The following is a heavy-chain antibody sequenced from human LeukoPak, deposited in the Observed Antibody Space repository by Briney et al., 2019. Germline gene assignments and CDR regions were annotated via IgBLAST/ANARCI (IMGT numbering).Heavy chain of an antibody. J-gene: IGHJ6*02. CDR1: GGSISTYY. D-gene: IGHD2-2*01. CDR2: IYYSGAT. Sequence: PSETLSLTCTVSGGSISTYYWNWIRQPPGKGLEWIGYIYYSGATDYNPSLKSRVTISVDTSKNQFSLKLSSVTAADTAVYYCARHRVYCSSTSCRDYYYYYGMDVWGQGTTVTVSS. CDR3: ARHRVYCSSTSCRDYYYYYGMDV. V-gene: IGHV4-59*08.